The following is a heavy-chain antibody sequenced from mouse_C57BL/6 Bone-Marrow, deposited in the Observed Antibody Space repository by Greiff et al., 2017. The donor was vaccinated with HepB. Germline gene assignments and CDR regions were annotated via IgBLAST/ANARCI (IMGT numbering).Heavy chain of an antibody. CDR3: ASFITTRGFAY. J-gene: IGHJ3*01. CDR2: ISDGGSYT. D-gene: IGHD1-1*01. V-gene: IGHV5-4*03. Sequence: EVNLVESGGGLVKPGGSLKLSCAASGFTFSSYAMSWVRQTPDKRLEWVATISDGGSYTYYPDNVKGRFTISRDNAKNNLYLQMSHLKSEDTAMYYCASFITTRGFAYWGQGTLVTVSA. CDR1: GFTFSSYA.